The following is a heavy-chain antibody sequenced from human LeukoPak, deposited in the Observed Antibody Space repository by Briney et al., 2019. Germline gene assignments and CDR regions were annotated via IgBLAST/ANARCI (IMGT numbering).Heavy chain of an antibody. CDR3: ARAFAGMDV. CDR2: IFHIGST. D-gene: IGHD3-16*01. V-gene: IGHV4-59*01. J-gene: IGHJ6*02. Sequence: SETLSLTCSVSGGSINDYYWVWIRQPPGKGLEWIGDIFHIGSTRYNPSLKTQVTISLEKSKNQFSLRLTSVTAADTATYYCARAFAGMDVWGRGTTVIVSS. CDR1: GGSINDYY.